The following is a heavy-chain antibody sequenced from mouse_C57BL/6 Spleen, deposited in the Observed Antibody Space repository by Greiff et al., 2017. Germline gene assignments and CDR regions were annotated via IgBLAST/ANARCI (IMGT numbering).Heavy chain of an antibody. Sequence: VQLQQPGAELVKPGASVKLSCKASGYTFTSYWMHWVKQRLGQGLVWIGMIHPNSGSTNYNEKFKSKATLTVDKSSSTAYMQLSSLTSEDSAVYYCALLRRPFFDYWGQGTTLTVSS. CDR1: GYTFTSYW. CDR3: ALLRRPFFDY. CDR2: IHPNSGST. D-gene: IGHD1-1*01. V-gene: IGHV1-64*01. J-gene: IGHJ2*01.